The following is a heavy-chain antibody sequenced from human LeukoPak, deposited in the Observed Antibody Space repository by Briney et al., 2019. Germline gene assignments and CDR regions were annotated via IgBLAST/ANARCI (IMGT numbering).Heavy chain of an antibody. CDR1: GFTFSSYG. CDR2: IWYDGSNK. J-gene: IGHJ6*02. Sequence: GGSLRLSCAASGFTFSSYGVHWVRQAPGKGLEWVAVIWYDGSNKYYADSVKGRFTISRDNSKNTLYLQMNSLRAEDTAVYYCARDKVLAVAGTPYYYYGMDVWGQGTTVTVSS. D-gene: IGHD6-19*01. V-gene: IGHV3-33*01. CDR3: ARDKVLAVAGTPYYYYGMDV.